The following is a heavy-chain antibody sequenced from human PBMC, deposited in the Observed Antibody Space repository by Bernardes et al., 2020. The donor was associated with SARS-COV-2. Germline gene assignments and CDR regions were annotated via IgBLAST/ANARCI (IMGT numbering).Heavy chain of an antibody. D-gene: IGHD2-2*01. Sequence: GGSLRLSCAASGISFSSYSTYWIPWVRQVPGKGLVWVSRMSGDGSGTTYADSVKGRFIISRDNAKNTLYLQMNSLRAEDTGVYYCAGTTTTCCDYWGQGTLVTDSS. V-gene: IGHV3-74*01. CDR2: MSGDGSGT. CDR1: GISFSSYSTYW. CDR3: AGTTTTCCDY. J-gene: IGHJ4*02.